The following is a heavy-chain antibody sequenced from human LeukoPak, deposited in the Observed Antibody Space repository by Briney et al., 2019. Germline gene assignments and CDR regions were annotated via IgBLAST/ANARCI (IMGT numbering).Heavy chain of an antibody. D-gene: IGHD3-10*01. CDR2: INSDGSST. CDR3: ARGRGPYGWFDP. CDR1: GLTISSHW. Sequence: GGSLRLSCAASGLTISSHWMHWVRQVPGKGLVWVSRINSDGSSTNYADSAKGRLTISRDNAKNTLYLQMNSLRAEDTAVYYCARGRGPYGWFDPWGQGTLVTVSS. V-gene: IGHV3-74*01. J-gene: IGHJ5*02.